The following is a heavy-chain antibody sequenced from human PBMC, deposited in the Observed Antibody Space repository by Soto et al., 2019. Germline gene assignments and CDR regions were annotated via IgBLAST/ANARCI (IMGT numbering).Heavy chain of an antibody. CDR1: GGSISSGDYS. D-gene: IGHD3-3*01. J-gene: IGHJ5*02. CDR3: ARGVTVFGLVSRFWFDP. CDR2: IYNSGIT. V-gene: IGHV4-30-4*01. Sequence: TLSLTCTVSGGSISSGDYSWSWVRQSPGKGLEWIGHIYNSGITYYNPSLKSRVVISIDTSRNQFSLRLNSLTAADRAVYFCARGVTVFGLVSRFWFDPWGQGIVVTVSS.